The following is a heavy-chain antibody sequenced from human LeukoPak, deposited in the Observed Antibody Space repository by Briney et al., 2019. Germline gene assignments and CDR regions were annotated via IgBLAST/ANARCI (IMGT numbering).Heavy chain of an antibody. D-gene: IGHD3-3*01. V-gene: IGHV5-51*01. J-gene: IGHJ3*02. CDR2: IYPGDSDT. CDR1: GYSFTNYW. CDR3: ARPLRDYDFWSGYHDAFDI. Sequence: GESLKISCKGSGYSFTNYWIGWVRQMPGKGLEWMGIIYPGDSDTRYSPSFQGQVTISADKSISTAYLQWSSLKASDTAMYYCARPLRDYDFWSGYHDAFDIWGQGTMVTVSS.